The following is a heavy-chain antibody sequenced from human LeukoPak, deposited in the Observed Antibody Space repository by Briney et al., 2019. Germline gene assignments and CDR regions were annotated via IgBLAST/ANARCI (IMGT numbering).Heavy chain of an antibody. CDR3: AKAEEGELLSDY. J-gene: IGHJ4*02. CDR2: ISWNSGSI. V-gene: IGHV3-9*01. Sequence: GGSLRLSCAASGFTFDDYAMHWVRQAPGKGLEWVSGISWNSGSIGYADSVKGRFTIPRDNAKNSLYLQMNSLRAEDTALYYCAKAEEGELLSDYWGQGTLVTVSS. D-gene: IGHD1-26*01. CDR1: GFTFDDYA.